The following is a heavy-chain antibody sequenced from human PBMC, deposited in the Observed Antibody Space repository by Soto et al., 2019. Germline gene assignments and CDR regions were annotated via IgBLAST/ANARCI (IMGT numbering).Heavy chain of an antibody. CDR3: ARGIYYFGSGTDNYYYYYYMDV. D-gene: IGHD3-10*01. J-gene: IGHJ6*03. CDR2: INAGNGNT. Sequence: QVQLVQSGAEVKKPGASVKVSCKASGYTFTAYAMHWVRQAPGQRPEWMGWINAGNGNTKYSQKFQGRVSITRDTSASTAYVELTSLRAEDTAGYYCARGIYYFGSGTDNYYYYYYMDVWGKGTTVTVSS. CDR1: GYTFTAYA. V-gene: IGHV1-3*01.